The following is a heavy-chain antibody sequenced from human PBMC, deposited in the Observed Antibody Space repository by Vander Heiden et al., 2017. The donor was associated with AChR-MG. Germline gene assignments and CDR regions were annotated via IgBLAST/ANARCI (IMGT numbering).Heavy chain of an antibody. CDR2: IYYSGST. CDR3: ARLGGIAADDAFDI. V-gene: IGHV4-39*01. J-gene: IGHJ3*02. Sequence: QLQLQESGPGLVKPSEPLSPTCTAPVAPISSSSYYWGWIRQPPGKGLEWIGSIYYSGSTYYNPSLKSRVTISVDTSKNQFSLKLSSVTAADTAVYYCARLGGIAADDAFDIWGQGTMVTVSS. CDR1: VAPISSSSYY. D-gene: IGHD6-13*01.